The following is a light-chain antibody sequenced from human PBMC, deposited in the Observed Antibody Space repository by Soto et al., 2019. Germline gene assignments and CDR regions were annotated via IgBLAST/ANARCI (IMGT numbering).Light chain of an antibody. V-gene: IGLV2-14*01. CDR1: RSDIGDSNF. J-gene: IGLJ1*01. CDR3: CSLTTSHTYV. CDR2: EVN. Sequence: QSALTQPASVSGSPGQSVTISCTGPRSDIGDSNFISWYQHSPGKAPRLLIYEVNNRPSGVSKRFSGSKAGNTASLTISGLLDDDEADYFCCSLTTSHTYVFGSGTKVTVL.